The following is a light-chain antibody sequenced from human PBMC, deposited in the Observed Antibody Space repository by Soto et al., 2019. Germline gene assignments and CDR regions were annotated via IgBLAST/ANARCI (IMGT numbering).Light chain of an antibody. Sequence: QSVLTQPPSASGTPGQKVFISCAGSRSNIGGTNYAYWYQQLPGAAPKLLMHSNNLRPSGVPERISGSKFGTAAPLAISGLRSEDEAVYYCASWDDRLGAVIFGGGTKVTVL. CDR3: ASWDDRLGAVI. V-gene: IGLV1-47*02. J-gene: IGLJ2*01. CDR1: RSNIGGTNY. CDR2: SNN.